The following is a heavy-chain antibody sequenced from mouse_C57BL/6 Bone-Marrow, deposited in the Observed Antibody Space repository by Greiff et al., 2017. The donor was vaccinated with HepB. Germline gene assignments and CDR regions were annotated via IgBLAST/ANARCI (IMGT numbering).Heavy chain of an antibody. D-gene: IGHD2-4*01. Sequence: EVQGVESGGGLVKPGGSLKLSCAASGFTFSSYAMSWVRQTPEKRLEWVATISDGGSYTYYPDNVKGRFTISRDNAKNKLYLQMSHLKSEDTAMYYCERDYDYDDAMDYWGQGTSVTVSS. CDR2: ISDGGSYT. CDR3: ERDYDYDDAMDY. CDR1: GFTFSSYA. V-gene: IGHV5-4*01. J-gene: IGHJ4*01.